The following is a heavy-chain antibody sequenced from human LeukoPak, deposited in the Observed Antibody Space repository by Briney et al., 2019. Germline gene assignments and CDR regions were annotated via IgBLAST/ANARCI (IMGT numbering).Heavy chain of an antibody. CDR2: IYYSGST. Sequence: SQTLSLTCTVSGGSISSGGYYWSWIRQPPGKGLEWIGYIYYSGSTNYNPSLKSRVTISVDTSKNQFSLKLSSVTAADTAVYYCARAPFGESPPSWYYYYYMDVWGKGTTVTVSS. CDR1: GGSISSGGYY. D-gene: IGHD3-10*01. J-gene: IGHJ6*03. V-gene: IGHV4-61*08. CDR3: ARAPFGESPPSWYYYYYMDV.